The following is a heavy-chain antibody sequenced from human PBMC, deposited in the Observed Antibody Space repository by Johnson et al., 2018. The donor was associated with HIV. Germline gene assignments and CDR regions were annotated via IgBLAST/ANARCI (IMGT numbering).Heavy chain of an antibody. Sequence: VQLVESGGGLIQPGGSLRLSCAASGFTVSSTYMSWVRQAPGTGLEWVSAIYSGGSTYYADSVKGRFTISRDNSKNTLDLQMNSLGAEDTAVYYCARDSDISLGVAGAFDIWGQGTMVTVSA. J-gene: IGHJ3*02. CDR2: IYSGGST. CDR3: ARDSDISLGVAGAFDI. D-gene: IGHD3-9*01. CDR1: GFTVSSTY. V-gene: IGHV3-53*01.